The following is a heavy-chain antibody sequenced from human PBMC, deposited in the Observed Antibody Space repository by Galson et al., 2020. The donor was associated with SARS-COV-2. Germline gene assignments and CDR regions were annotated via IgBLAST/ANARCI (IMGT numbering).Heavy chain of an antibody. J-gene: IGHJ6*02. Sequence: ETSETLSLTCAVYGGSFSGYYWSWIRQPPGKGLEWIGEINHSGSTNYNPSLKSRVTISVDTSKNQFSLKLSSVTAADTAVYYCARGTTVTTFWFGEYGMDVWGQGTTVTVSS. D-gene: IGHD4-4*01. CDR2: INHSGST. CDR1: GGSFSGYY. V-gene: IGHV4-34*01. CDR3: ARGTTVTTFWFGEYGMDV.